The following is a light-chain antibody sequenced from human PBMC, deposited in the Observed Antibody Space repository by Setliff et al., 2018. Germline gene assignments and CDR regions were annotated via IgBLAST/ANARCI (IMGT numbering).Light chain of an antibody. CDR1: SSDVGGYNY. CDR2: EVS. Sequence: QSALTQPPSASGSPGQSVTISCTGTSSDVGGYNYVSWYQQHPVKAPKLMIYEVSKRPSGVPDRFSGSKSGNTASLTVSGLQAEDEADYYCSSYAGSNTPYVFGTGTKVTVL. CDR3: SSYAGSNTPYV. V-gene: IGLV2-8*01. J-gene: IGLJ1*01.